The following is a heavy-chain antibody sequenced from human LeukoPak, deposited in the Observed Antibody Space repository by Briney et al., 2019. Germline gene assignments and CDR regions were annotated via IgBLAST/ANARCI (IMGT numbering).Heavy chain of an antibody. V-gene: IGHV3-21*01. D-gene: IGHD6-6*01. Sequence: KPGGSLRLSCAASGFTFSSYTMNWVRQAPGKGLEWVSSISSDSNYIYYADSVKGRFTISRDNAWNSLYLQMNSLRAEDTAVYYCARFGTSSSRFFDQWGQGTLVTVSS. CDR1: GFTFSSYT. CDR3: ARFGTSSSRFFDQ. J-gene: IGHJ4*02. CDR2: ISSDSNYI.